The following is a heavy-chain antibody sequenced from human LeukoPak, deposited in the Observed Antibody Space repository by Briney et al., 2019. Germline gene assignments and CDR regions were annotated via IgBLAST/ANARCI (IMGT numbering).Heavy chain of an antibody. J-gene: IGHJ4*02. CDR1: GFTFSSYA. V-gene: IGHV3-30-3*01. Sequence: GRSLRLSCAASGFTFSSYAMHWVRQAPGKGLEWVAVISYDGSNKYYADSVKGRFTISRDNSKNTLYLQMNSLRVEDTAVYYCATADWELHWGQGTLVTVSS. D-gene: IGHD1-26*01. CDR3: ATADWELH. CDR2: ISYDGSNK.